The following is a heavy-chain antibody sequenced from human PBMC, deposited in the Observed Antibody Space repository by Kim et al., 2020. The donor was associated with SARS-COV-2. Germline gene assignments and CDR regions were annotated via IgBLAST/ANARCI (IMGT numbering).Heavy chain of an antibody. D-gene: IGHD6-25*01. CDR1: GFTFSPYT. CDR2: INSGGET. V-gene: IGHV3-64D*06. J-gene: IGHJ4*02. CDR3: VKPMAPAGLWVFDF. Sequence: GGSLRLSCSASGFTFSPYTIHWVRQAPGKAMEYVAAINSGGETYYADSVKGRFTISRDNSRNTVFLQMSSLTGDDRAVYYCVKPMAPAGLWVFDFWGQGTLVTVPS.